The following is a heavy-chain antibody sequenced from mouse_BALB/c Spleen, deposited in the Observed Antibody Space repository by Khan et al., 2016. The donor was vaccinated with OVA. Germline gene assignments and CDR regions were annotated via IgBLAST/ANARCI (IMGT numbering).Heavy chain of an antibody. J-gene: IGHJ2*01. Sequence: EVQLVESGPGLVKPSQSLSLTCTVTSYSITSDYAWNWIRQFPGNKLEWLGFISYSGNTNYNPSLKSRISITRDTSKNQFFLQLNSVTTEDTATYYCARICGGDFDYWGQGTTLTVSS. CDR2: ISYSGNT. V-gene: IGHV3-2*02. CDR1: SYSITSDYA. CDR3: ARICGGDFDY.